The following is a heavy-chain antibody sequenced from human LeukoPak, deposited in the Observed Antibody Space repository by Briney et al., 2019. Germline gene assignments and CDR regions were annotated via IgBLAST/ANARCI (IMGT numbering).Heavy chain of an antibody. J-gene: IGHJ4*02. CDR3: AGCSITSCSGAHGLFDY. CDR2: INPYSGGT. D-gene: IGHD2-2*01. CDR1: GYTFTDYY. Sequence: GASVKVSCKASGYTFTDYYIHWVRQAPGQGLEWMAWINPYSGGTLYAQKFQGRVTMTRDTSINTVHMELSRLTYDDTAVYYCAGCSITSCSGAHGLFDYWGQGTLVTVSS. V-gene: IGHV1-2*02.